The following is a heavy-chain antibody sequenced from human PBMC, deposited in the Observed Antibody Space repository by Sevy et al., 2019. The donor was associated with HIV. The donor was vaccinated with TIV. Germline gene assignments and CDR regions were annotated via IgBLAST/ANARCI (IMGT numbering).Heavy chain of an antibody. D-gene: IGHD2-15*01. CDR3: AKEAKEYCSGGSFYGSTFDY. CDR2: ISDGGTVT. Sequence: GGSLRLSCVVSGFTFSRYAMNWVRQAPGKGLEWVAGISDGGTVTYYAESVKGRFTMYRDTSKNTVNVEMNSLRVEDTAVYYCAKEAKEYCSGGSFYGSTFDYWGQGTLVTVSS. J-gene: IGHJ4*02. CDR1: GFTFSRYA. V-gene: IGHV3-23*01.